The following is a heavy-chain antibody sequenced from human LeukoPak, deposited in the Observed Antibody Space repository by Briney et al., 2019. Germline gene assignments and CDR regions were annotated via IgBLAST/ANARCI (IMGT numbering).Heavy chain of an antibody. CDR2: ISSSGYPI. CDR1: GFSFSSYA. CDR3: ARDSLPGYSSSWYKVRAFDI. V-gene: IGHV3-48*01. J-gene: IGHJ4*02. Sequence: GGSLRLSCAASGFSFSSYAMSWIRQAPGKGLEWISYISSSGYPIYYTESADSVKGRFTISRDNSKNTLYLQMNSLRAEDTAVYYCARDSLPGYSSSWYKVRAFDIWGQGTLVIVSS. D-gene: IGHD6-13*01.